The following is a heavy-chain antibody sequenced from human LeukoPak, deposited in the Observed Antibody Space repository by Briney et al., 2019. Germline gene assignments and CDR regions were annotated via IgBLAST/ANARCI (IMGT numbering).Heavy chain of an antibody. J-gene: IGHJ4*02. CDR2: ISTDGGTT. Sequence: GGSLRLSCAASGFTFSSYAMHWVRQAPGKGLEHVSAISTDGGTTYYANSVKGRFTISRDNAKNSLYLQMNSLRAEDTAVYYCARESAIFGVVIPDYWGQGTLVTVSS. V-gene: IGHV3-64*01. CDR3: ARESAIFGVVIPDY. D-gene: IGHD3-3*01. CDR1: GFTFSSYA.